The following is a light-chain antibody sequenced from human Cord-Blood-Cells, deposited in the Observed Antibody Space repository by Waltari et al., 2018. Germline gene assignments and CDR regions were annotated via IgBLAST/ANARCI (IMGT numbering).Light chain of an antibody. CDR1: QGISSY. CDR3: QQYYSYPGT. Sequence: AIRMTQSPSSFSASTGDRVTITCRASQGISSYLAWYQQKPGKAPKLLIYAASTLQSGFPSRFSGSGSGTDFTLTISCLQSEDFATYYCQQYYSYPGTFGQGTKVEIK. CDR2: AAS. V-gene: IGKV1-8*01. J-gene: IGKJ1*01.